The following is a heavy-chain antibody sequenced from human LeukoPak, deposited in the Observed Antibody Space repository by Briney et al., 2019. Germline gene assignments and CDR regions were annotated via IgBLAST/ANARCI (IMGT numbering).Heavy chain of an antibody. J-gene: IGHJ5*02. CDR1: GFTFSSYA. CDR2: ISYDGSNK. D-gene: IGHD2-2*01. Sequence: PGRSLRLSCAASGFTFSSYAMHWVRQAPGKGLEWVAVISYDGSNKYYADSVKGRFTISRDNSKNTLYLQMNSLRAEDTAVYYCARARTIVVVPAARYSGWFDPWGQGTLVTVSS. CDR3: ARARTIVVVPAARYSGWFDP. V-gene: IGHV3-30*04.